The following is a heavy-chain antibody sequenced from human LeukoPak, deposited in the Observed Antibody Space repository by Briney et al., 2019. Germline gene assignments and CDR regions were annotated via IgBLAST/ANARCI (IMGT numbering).Heavy chain of an antibody. V-gene: IGHV3-30*02. CDR3: AKDLEGDYVVWYFDL. Sequence: GGSLRLSCAASGFTFSSYGMHWVRQAPGKGLEWVAFIRYDGGNKYYADSVKGRFTISRDNSKNTLYLQMNSLRAEDTAVYYCAKDLEGDYVVWYFDLWGRGTLVTVSS. J-gene: IGHJ2*01. CDR2: IRYDGGNK. D-gene: IGHD4-17*01. CDR1: GFTFSSYG.